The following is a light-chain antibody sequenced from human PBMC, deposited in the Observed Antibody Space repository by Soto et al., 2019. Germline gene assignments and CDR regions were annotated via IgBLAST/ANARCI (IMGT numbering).Light chain of an antibody. CDR3: QQRSNWPRT. Sequence: DIVSTQSPASLSVSTGERGTLSCRASHSVRSSYLAWYQQKPGQAPRLLIYDASNRATGIPARFSGSGSGTDFTLTISSLEPEDFAVYYCQQRSNWPRTFGQGTKVDIK. J-gene: IGKJ1*01. CDR1: HSVRSSY. CDR2: DAS. V-gene: IGKV3-11*01.